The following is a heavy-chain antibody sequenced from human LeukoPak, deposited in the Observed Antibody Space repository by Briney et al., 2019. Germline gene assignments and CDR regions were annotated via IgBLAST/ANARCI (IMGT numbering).Heavy chain of an antibody. V-gene: IGHV3-7*01. CDR2: IKPDGSEK. D-gene: IGHD2-8*01. Sequence: GGSLRLSCIVSGFTFKNYWMSWVRQTPGKGLEWVANIKPDGSEKYYADSVKGRFTISRDNAENSLNLQLSSLTAEDTAVYYCARVFLSEGTSPYRHFDYWGQGTLVTVSS. CDR3: ARVFLSEGTSPYRHFDY. CDR1: GFTFKNYW. J-gene: IGHJ4*02.